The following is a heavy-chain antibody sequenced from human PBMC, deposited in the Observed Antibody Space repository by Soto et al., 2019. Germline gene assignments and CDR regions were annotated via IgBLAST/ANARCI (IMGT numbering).Heavy chain of an antibody. Sequence: EVQLVESGGGLVKPGGSLRLSCAASGFTFSSYSMNWVRQAPGKGLEWVSSISSSSSYIYYADSVKGRFTISRDNAKNSLYLQMNSLRAEDTAVYYCARASSPPVGYYYYGRDVWGQGTTVTVSS. CDR3: ARASSPPVGYYYYGRDV. D-gene: IGHD3-3*01. J-gene: IGHJ6*02. V-gene: IGHV3-21*01. CDR2: ISSSSSYI. CDR1: GFTFSSYS.